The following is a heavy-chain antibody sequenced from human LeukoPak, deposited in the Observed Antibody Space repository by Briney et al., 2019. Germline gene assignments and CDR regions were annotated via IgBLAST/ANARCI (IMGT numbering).Heavy chain of an antibody. CDR1: GFTFSSYA. D-gene: IGHD3-3*01. J-gene: IGHJ4*02. V-gene: IGHV3-23*01. Sequence: GGSLRLSCAASGFTFSSYAMSWVRQAPGKGLEWVSAISGSGGSTYYADSVKGRFTISRDNSKNTLYLQMNSLRAEDTAVYHCAKDRGYDFWNGYYLDYWGQGTLVTVSS. CDR2: ISGSGGST. CDR3: AKDRGYDFWNGYYLDY.